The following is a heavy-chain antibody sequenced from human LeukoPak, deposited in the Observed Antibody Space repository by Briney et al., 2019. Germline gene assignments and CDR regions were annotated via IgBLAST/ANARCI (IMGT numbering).Heavy chain of an antibody. V-gene: IGHV1-2*02. CDR2: INPNSGGT. CDR3: ARDLPGDTSN. Sequence: ASVKVSCRASGYTFTGYYMHWVRQAPGQGLEWMGWINPNSGGTNYAQKFQGRVTMTRDTSINTAFMELSRLRSDDTAVYYCARDLPGDTSNWGQGTLVTVSS. CDR1: GYTFTGYY. J-gene: IGHJ4*02. D-gene: IGHD2-21*02.